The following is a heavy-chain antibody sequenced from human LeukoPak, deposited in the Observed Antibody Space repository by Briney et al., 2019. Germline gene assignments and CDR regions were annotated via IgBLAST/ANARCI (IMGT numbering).Heavy chain of an antibody. CDR3: ARDSTVVAAAGFYYYYGMDV. D-gene: IGHD6-13*01. V-gene: IGHV3-74*01. J-gene: IGHJ6*02. CDR1: GFTFSSSW. Sequence: GGSLRLSCAASGFTFSSSWMHWVRQAPEKGLVWVSRINSDGSSTSYADSVKGRFTISRDNAKNSLYLQMNSLRAEDTAVYYCARDSTVVAAAGFYYYYGMDVWGQGTTVTVSS. CDR2: INSDGSST.